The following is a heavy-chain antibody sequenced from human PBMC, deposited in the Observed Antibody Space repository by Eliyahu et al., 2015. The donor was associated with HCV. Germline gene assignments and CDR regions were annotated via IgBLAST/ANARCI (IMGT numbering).Heavy chain of an antibody. J-gene: IGHJ4*02. V-gene: IGHV3-74*01. CDR2: LNEDGTTT. Sequence: EVQLVEXGGGLVQPGGSLXLSCXXSGFTXXSYWMHWVRQAPGKGLVWVXRLNEDGTTTSYADSVKGRFTISRDNAKNTLYLQMNSLRAEDTAVYYCARDLMGRDDYWGQGTLVTVSS. D-gene: IGHD3-10*01. CDR1: GFTXXSYW. CDR3: ARDLMGRDDY.